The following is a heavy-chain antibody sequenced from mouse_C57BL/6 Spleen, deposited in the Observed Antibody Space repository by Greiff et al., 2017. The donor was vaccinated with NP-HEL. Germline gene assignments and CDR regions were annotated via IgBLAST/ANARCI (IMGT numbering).Heavy chain of an antibody. D-gene: IGHD1-1*01. CDR2: INYDGSST. J-gene: IGHJ4*01. CDR1: GFTFSDYY. CDR3: ARAVTTVGDAMDY. V-gene: IGHV5-16*01. Sequence: EVKVVESEGGLVQPGSSMKLSCTASGFTFSDYYMAWVRQVPEKGLEWVANINYDGSSTYYLDSLKSRFIISRDNAKNILYLQMSSLKSEDTATYYCARAVTTVGDAMDYWGQGTSVTVSS.